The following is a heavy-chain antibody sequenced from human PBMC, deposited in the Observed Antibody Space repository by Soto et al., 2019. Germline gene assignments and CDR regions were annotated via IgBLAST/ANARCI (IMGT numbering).Heavy chain of an antibody. V-gene: IGHV4-30-2*01. Sequence: LSLTCAVSGGSISSGGYSWSWIRQPPGKGLEWIGYIYHSGSTYYNPSLKSRVTISVDRSKNQFSLKLSSVTAADTAVYYCARTITGTRFDYWGQGTLVTGSS. CDR3: ARTITGTRFDY. D-gene: IGHD1-7*01. CDR1: GGSISSGGYS. J-gene: IGHJ4*02. CDR2: IYHSGST.